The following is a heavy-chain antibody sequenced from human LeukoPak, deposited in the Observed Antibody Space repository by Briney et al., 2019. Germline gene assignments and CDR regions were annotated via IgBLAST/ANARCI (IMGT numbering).Heavy chain of an antibody. CDR3: AREDSGSYYP. J-gene: IGHJ4*02. Sequence: ASVKVSCKASGYTFTSYGISWVRQAPGQGLEWMGWISAYNGNTNYAQKLQGRVTMTRNTSISTAYMELSSLRSEDTAVYYCAREDSGSYYPWGQGTLVTVSS. CDR1: GYTFTSYG. CDR2: ISAYNGNT. D-gene: IGHD3-10*01. V-gene: IGHV1-18*01.